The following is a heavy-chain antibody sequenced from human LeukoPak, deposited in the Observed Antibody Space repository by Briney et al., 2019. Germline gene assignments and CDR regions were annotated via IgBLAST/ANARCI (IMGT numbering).Heavy chain of an antibody. CDR3: ARVRRRSYYDWFDP. Sequence: PSETLSLTCAVYGGSFSGYYWSWIRQPPGKGLEWIGEINHSGSTNYNPSLKSRVTISVDTSKNQFSLKLSSVTAADTAVYYCARVRRRSYYDWFDPWGQGTLATVSS. CDR2: INHSGST. J-gene: IGHJ5*02. CDR1: GGSFSGYY. V-gene: IGHV4-34*01. D-gene: IGHD1-26*01.